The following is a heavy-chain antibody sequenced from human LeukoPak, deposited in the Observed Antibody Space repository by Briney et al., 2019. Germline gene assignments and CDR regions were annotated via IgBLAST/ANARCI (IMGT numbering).Heavy chain of an antibody. J-gene: IGHJ4*02. CDR1: GYTFTGYF. Sequence: ASVKVSCKASGYTFTGYFIHWLRQAPGRGLEWMGWINPNSGGTNYAQKFQGRVTMTRDTSISTAYMELSRLRSDDTAFYYCARARFLEWSKLDYWGQGTLFTVSS. CDR2: INPNSGGT. V-gene: IGHV1-2*02. CDR3: ARARFLEWSKLDY. D-gene: IGHD3-3*01.